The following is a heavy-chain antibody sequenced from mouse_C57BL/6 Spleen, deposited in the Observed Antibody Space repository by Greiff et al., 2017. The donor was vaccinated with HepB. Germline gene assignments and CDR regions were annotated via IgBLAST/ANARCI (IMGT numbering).Heavy chain of an antibody. CDR3: ARGGNYDLLGFDY. D-gene: IGHD2-4*01. CDR1: GYSITSGYY. Sequence: ESGPGLVKPSQSLSLTCSVTGYSITSGYYWNWIRQFPGNKLEWMGYISYDGSNNYNPSLKNRISITRDTSKNQFFLKLNSVTTEDTATYYCARGGNYDLLGFDYWGQGTTLTVSS. CDR2: ISYDGSN. V-gene: IGHV3-6*01. J-gene: IGHJ2*01.